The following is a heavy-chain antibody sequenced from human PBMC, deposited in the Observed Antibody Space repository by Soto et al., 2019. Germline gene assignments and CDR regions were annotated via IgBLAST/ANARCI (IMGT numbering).Heavy chain of an antibody. CDR3: ARDRADTAMAYFDY. J-gene: IGHJ4*02. Sequence: PGGSLRLSCAASGFTFSSYGMHWVRQAPGKGLEWVAVIWYDGSNKYYADSVKGRFTISRDNSKNTLYLQMNSLRAEDTAVYYCARDRADTAMAYFDYWGQGTLVTVSS. D-gene: IGHD5-18*01. CDR2: IWYDGSNK. CDR1: GFTFSSYG. V-gene: IGHV3-33*01.